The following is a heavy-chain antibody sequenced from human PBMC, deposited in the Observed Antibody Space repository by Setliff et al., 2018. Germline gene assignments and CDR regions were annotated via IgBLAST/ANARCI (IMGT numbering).Heavy chain of an antibody. CDR3: ARGPGSSRLYYFDY. CDR2: IYYSGST. J-gene: IGHJ4*02. Sequence: PSETLSLTCTVSGGSISSHYWSWIRQPPGKGLEWIGSIYYSGSTNYNPSLKSRVTISVDTSKNQFSLKLSSVTAADTAVYYCARGPGSSRLYYFDYWGQGTLVTVSS. D-gene: IGHD3-10*01. V-gene: IGHV4-59*11. CDR1: GGSISSHY.